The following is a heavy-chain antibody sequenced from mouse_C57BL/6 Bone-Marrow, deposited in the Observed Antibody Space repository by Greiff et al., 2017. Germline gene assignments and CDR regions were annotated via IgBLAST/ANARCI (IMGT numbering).Heavy chain of an antibody. D-gene: IGHD2-1*01. Sequence: LQESGAELVKPGASVKMSCTASGYTFTTYPIEWMKQNHGKSLEWIGNFHPYNDDTKYNEKFKGKATLTVEKSSSTVYLELSRLTSDDSAVYYCARGGNYGGYYFDCWGQGTTLTVSS. J-gene: IGHJ2*01. CDR1: GYTFTTYP. V-gene: IGHV1-47*01. CDR3: ARGGNYGGYYFDC. CDR2: FHPYNDDT.